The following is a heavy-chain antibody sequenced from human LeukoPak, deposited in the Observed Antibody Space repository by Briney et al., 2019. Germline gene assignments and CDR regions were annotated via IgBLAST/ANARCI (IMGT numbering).Heavy chain of an antibody. Sequence: KPSETLSLTCAVSGYSISSGYYWGWIRQPPGKGLEWIGSIYHSGSTYYNPSLKSRVTISVDTSKNQFSLELSSVTAADTAVYYCARLHYYGSGSYLADYWGQGTLVTVSS. J-gene: IGHJ4*02. CDR3: ARLHYYGSGSYLADY. D-gene: IGHD3-10*01. CDR1: GYSISSGYY. V-gene: IGHV4-38-2*01. CDR2: IYHSGST.